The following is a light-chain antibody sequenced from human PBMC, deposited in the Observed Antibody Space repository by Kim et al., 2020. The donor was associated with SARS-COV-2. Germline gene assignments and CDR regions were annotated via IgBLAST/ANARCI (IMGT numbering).Light chain of an antibody. Sequence: GPSIPISCTGTSSDVGVDNVVPGYQQNPGKAPKLMIYDVKKRPSGVSNRFSGSKSGNTASLTISGLQAEDEADYYCSSYTSSTTVVFGGGTQLTVL. J-gene: IGLJ2*01. CDR1: SSDVGVDNV. CDR3: SSYTSSTTVV. V-gene: IGLV2-14*01. CDR2: DVK.